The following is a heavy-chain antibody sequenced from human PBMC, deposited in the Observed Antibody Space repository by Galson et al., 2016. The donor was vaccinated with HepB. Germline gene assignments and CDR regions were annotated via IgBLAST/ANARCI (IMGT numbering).Heavy chain of an antibody. CDR3: TRDRGQYYAL. J-gene: IGHJ4*02. V-gene: IGHV1-69*13. CDR2: FIAVFGTT. D-gene: IGHD2-2*01. Sequence: SVKVSCKASGVTFSGYIISWVRQAPGQGLEWMGEFIAVFGTTNYAQRFQGRVTITADESTNTVYMDLTGLTSEDTAVYYCTRDRGQYYALWGQGTLVTVSS. CDR1: GVTFSGYI.